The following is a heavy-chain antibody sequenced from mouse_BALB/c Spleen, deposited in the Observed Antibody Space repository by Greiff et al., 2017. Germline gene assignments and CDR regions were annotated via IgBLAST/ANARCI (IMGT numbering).Heavy chain of an antibody. D-gene: IGHD4-1*02. J-gene: IGHJ3*01. CDR1: GYSFTSYW. CDR3: TRSPNWDWFAY. Sequence: EVKVVESGTVLARPGASVKMSCKASGYSFTSYWMHWVKQRPGQGLEWIGAIYPGNSDTSYNQKFKGKAKLTAVTSASTAYMELSSLTNEDSAVYYCTRSPNWDWFAYWGQGTLVTVSA. CDR2: IYPGNSDT. V-gene: IGHV1-5*01.